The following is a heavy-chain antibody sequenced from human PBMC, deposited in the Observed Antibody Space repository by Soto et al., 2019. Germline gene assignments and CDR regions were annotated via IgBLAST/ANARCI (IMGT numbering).Heavy chain of an antibody. Sequence: QVQLVQSGAEVKKPGSSVKVSCKASGGTFSSYAISWVRQAPGQGLEWMGGIIPIFGTANYAQKCQGRVIITAAESTSTADMELSCLRSEDTAVYYCATLTGSSSPPAGQHLYYHYGMDVWGRGTTDAVSS. CDR3: ATLTGSSSPPAGQHLYYHYGMDV. V-gene: IGHV1-69*01. CDR2: IIPIFGTA. CDR1: GGTFSSYA. J-gene: IGHJ6*02. D-gene: IGHD6-6*01.